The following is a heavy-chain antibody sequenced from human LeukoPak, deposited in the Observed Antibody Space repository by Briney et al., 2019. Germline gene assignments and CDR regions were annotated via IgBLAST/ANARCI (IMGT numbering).Heavy chain of an antibody. D-gene: IGHD3-3*01. J-gene: IGHJ4*02. CDR1: GGSISSYY. Sequence: SETLSLTCTVSGGSISSYYWSWIRQPAGKGLEWIGRIYTSGSTNYNPSLKSRVTMSVDTSKNQFSLKLSSVTAADTAVYYCAVSDFRSGYYTGDYWGQGTLVTVSS. CDR2: IYTSGST. V-gene: IGHV4-4*07. CDR3: AVSDFRSGYYTGDY.